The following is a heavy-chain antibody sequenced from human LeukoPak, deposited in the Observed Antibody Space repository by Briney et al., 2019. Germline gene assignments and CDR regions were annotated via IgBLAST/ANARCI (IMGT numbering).Heavy chain of an antibody. V-gene: IGHV3-21*04. CDR3: AKSTYYDILTGYYSYYFDY. CDR1: GFTFSSYS. J-gene: IGHJ4*02. CDR2: ISSSSSYI. Sequence: GGSLRLSCAASGFTFSSYSMNWVRRAPGKGLEWVSSISSSSSYIYYADSVKGRFTISRDNSKNTLYLQMNSLRAEDTAVYYCAKSTYYDILTGYYSYYFDYWGQGTLVTVSS. D-gene: IGHD3-9*01.